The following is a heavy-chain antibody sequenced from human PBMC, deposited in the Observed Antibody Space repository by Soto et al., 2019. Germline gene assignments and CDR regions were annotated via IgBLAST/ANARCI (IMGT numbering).Heavy chain of an antibody. CDR2: IIPILGIA. CDR3: AEQLGYCSGGSCNDY. Sequence: SVKVSCKASGGTFSSYTISWVRQAPGQGLEWMGRIIPILGIANYAQKFQGRVTVTADKSTSTAYMELSSLRSEDTAVYYCAEQLGYCSGGSCNDYWGQGTLVTVSS. J-gene: IGHJ4*02. V-gene: IGHV1-69*02. CDR1: GGTFSSYT. D-gene: IGHD2-15*01.